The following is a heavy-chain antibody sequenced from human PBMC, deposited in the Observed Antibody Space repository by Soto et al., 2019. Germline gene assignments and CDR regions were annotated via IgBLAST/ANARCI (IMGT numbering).Heavy chain of an antibody. V-gene: IGHV3-7*05. CDR3: ARDLEIAAAGNFDY. D-gene: IGHD6-13*01. CDR1: GFTFSSYW. CDR2: IKQDGSEK. Sequence: GGSLRLSCAASGFTFSSYWMSRVRQAPGKGLEWVANIKQDGSEKYYVDSVKGRFTISRDNAKNSLYLQMNSLRAEDTAVYYCARDLEIAAAGNFDYWGQGTLVTVSS. J-gene: IGHJ4*02.